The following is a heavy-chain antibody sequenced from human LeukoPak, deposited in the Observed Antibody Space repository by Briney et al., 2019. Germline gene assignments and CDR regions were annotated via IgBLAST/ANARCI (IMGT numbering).Heavy chain of an antibody. Sequence: SETLSLTCAVYGDSFSGYYWSWIRQPPGKGLEWIGEINHSGSTNYNPSLKSRVTISVDTSKNQFSLKLSSVTAADTAVYYCARRIVVVTATKNAFDIWGQGTMVTVSS. CDR2: INHSGST. CDR1: GDSFSGYY. J-gene: IGHJ3*02. CDR3: ARRIVVVTATKNAFDI. D-gene: IGHD2-21*02. V-gene: IGHV4-34*01.